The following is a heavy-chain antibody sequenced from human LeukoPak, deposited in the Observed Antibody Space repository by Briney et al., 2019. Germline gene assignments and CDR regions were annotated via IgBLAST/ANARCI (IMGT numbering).Heavy chain of an antibody. CDR2: IRNKAYGGTT. J-gene: IGHJ4*02. CDR1: GFTFGDYA. CDR3: TRDSLTAGYCGGDCYNEFDY. D-gene: IGHD2-21*02. V-gene: IGHV3-49*04. Sequence: GGSLRLSCTASGFTFGDYAMSWVRQAPGKGLEWVGFIRNKAYGGTTEYAASVKGRFTISRDDSKSIAYLQMNSLKTEDTAVYYCTRDSLTAGYCGGDCYNEFDYWGQGTLVTVSS.